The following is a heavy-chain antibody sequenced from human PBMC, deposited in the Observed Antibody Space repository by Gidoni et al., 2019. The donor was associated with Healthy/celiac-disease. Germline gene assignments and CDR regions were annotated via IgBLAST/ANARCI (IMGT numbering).Heavy chain of an antibody. Sequence: QVQLVQSGAEVKKPGSSVKVSCKASGGTFSSYAISWVRQAPGQGLEWMGGIIPIFGTANYAQKFQGRVTITADESTSTAYMELSSLRSEDTAVYYCARDPPGVVIAGGAFDIWGQGTMVTVSS. CDR1: GGTFSSYA. J-gene: IGHJ3*02. V-gene: IGHV1-69*01. D-gene: IGHD3-3*01. CDR3: ARDPPGVVIAGGAFDI. CDR2: IIPIFGTA.